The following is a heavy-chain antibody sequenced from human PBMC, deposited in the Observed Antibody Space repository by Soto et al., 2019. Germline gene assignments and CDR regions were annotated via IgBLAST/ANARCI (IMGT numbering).Heavy chain of an antibody. CDR3: AKDFEYVLSSWGMDV. Sequence: EVQLVESGGGLVQPGRSLRLSCAASGFTFDDYAMHWVRQAPGKGLEWVSGISWNSGSIGYADSVKGRFTISRDNAKNSLYLQMNSLRAEDTALYYCAKDFEYVLSSWGMDVWGQGTTVTVSS. D-gene: IGHD3-16*01. V-gene: IGHV3-9*01. CDR2: ISWNSGSI. CDR1: GFTFDDYA. J-gene: IGHJ6*02.